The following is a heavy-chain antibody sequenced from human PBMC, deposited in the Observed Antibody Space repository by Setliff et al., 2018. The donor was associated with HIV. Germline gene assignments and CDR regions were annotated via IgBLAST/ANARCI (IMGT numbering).Heavy chain of an antibody. D-gene: IGHD4-17*01. J-gene: IGHJ4*02. CDR1: GYTFTSYG. Sequence: VASVKVSCKASGYTFTSYGISWVRQAPGQGLEWMGGFDPEDGETIYAEKFQGRVTMTEDTATDTAYMELRSLRSDDTAVYYCAVDGDYAGGVGYWGQGTLVTVSS. V-gene: IGHV1-24*01. CDR3: AVDGDYAGGVGY. CDR2: FDPEDGET.